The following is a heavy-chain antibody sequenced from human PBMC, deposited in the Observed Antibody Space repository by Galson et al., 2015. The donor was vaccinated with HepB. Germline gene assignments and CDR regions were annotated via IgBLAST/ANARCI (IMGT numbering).Heavy chain of an antibody. D-gene: IGHD2-15*01. CDR3: TIVWVVVVAAPEGFDY. Sequence: SLRLSCAASGFTFSNAWMSWVRQAPGKGLEWVGRIKSKTDGGTTDYAAPVKGRFTISRDDSKNTLYLQMNSLKTEDTAVYYCTIVWVVVVAAPEGFDYWGQGTLVTVSS. J-gene: IGHJ4*02. CDR2: IKSKTDGGTT. V-gene: IGHV3-15*01. CDR1: GFTFSNAW.